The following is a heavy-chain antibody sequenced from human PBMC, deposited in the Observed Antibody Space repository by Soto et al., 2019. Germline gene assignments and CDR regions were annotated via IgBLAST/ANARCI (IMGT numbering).Heavy chain of an antibody. CDR1: GGSVSSYY. Sequence: QVQLQESGPGLVKPSETLSLSCTVSGGSVSSYYWSWIRQPPGKGLEWIGYIYYSASINYNPSLKSRVTISVDTSKNHFSLRLSSVTAADTAVYYCARASGSYGVFDYWGQGTLVTVSS. V-gene: IGHV4-59*02. J-gene: IGHJ4*02. CDR3: ARASGSYGVFDY. CDR2: IYYSASI. D-gene: IGHD1-26*01.